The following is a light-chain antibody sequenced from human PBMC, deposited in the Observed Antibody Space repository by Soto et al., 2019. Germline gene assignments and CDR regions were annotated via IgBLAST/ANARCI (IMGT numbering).Light chain of an antibody. J-gene: IGKJ5*01. CDR1: QSVSSSY. CDR3: QQRSNWPPAIT. Sequence: DIVLTQSPGSLSLSPGERATLSCRASQSVSSSYLAWYQQKPGQAPRLLIFGASSRATGIPDRFSGSGSGTDFTLTISSLEPEDFAVYYCQQRSNWPPAITFGQGTRLEIK. V-gene: IGKV3D-20*02. CDR2: GAS.